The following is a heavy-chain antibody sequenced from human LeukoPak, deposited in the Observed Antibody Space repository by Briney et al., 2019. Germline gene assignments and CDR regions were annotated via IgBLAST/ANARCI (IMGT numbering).Heavy chain of an antibody. D-gene: IGHD6-6*01. CDR3: ARTKYSSSHLSSDY. V-gene: IGHV1-18*01. CDR1: GYTFTSYG. Sequence: ASVKVSCKASGYTFTSYGISWVRQAPGQALEWMGWISAYNGNTNYAQKLQGRVTMTTDTSTSTAYMELRSLRSDDTAVYYCARTKYSSSHLSSDYWGQGTLVTVSS. CDR2: ISAYNGNT. J-gene: IGHJ4*02.